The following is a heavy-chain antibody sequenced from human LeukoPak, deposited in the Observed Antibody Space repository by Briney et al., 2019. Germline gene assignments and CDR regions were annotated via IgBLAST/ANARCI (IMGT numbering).Heavy chain of an antibody. D-gene: IGHD4-17*01. CDR3: ARDPNGNYIGTFDM. Sequence: GGSLRLSCSASDFTFSSYAMSWVRQAPGKGLEWVSGISGGGDSTFYADSVKGRFTISRDNSKNTVYLQMNSLRVDDTAMYFCARDPNGNYIGTFDMRGRGTMVSVSS. V-gene: IGHV3-23*01. CDR2: ISGGGDST. J-gene: IGHJ3*02. CDR1: DFTFSSYA.